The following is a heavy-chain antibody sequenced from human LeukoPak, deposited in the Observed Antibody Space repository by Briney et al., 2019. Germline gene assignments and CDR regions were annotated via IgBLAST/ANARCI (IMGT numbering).Heavy chain of an antibody. CDR1: GFTFSSYE. CDR3: ARDEGRDAYNLGVFDY. V-gene: IGHV3-48*03. CDR2: ISSSDTTI. J-gene: IGHJ4*02. Sequence: GGSLRLSCAASGFTFSSYEMNWVRQAPGKGLEWVSYISSSDTTIYYADSVKGRFTISRDNAKNSLYLQMNSLRAEDTAVYYCARDEGRDAYNLGVFDYWGQGTLVTVSS. D-gene: IGHD5-24*01.